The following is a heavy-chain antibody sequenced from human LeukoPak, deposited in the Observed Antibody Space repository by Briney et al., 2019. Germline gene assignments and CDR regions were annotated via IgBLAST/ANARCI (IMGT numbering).Heavy chain of an antibody. CDR2: IYHSGST. CDR3: ARRDYYDSSGYGLFDY. D-gene: IGHD3-22*01. CDR1: GGSISSNNW. V-gene: IGHV4-4*02. J-gene: IGHJ4*02. Sequence: SGTLSLTCAVSGGSISSNNWWSWVRQPPGRGLEWIGEIYHSGSTNYNPSLKSRVTISVDKSKNQFSLKLSSVTAADTAVYYCARRDYYDSSGYGLFDYWGQGTLVTVSS.